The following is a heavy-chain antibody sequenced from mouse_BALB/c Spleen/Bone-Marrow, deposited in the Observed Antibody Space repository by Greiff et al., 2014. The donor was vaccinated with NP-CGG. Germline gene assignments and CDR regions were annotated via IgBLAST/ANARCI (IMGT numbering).Heavy chain of an antibody. Sequence: VQVVESGAELVRPGASVKVSCKASGYTFINYWINWVRQRPGQGLEWIGNIYPSDSYTNYNQKFKDKATLTVDKSSSTAYMQLSSPTSEDSAVYYCTRMYYNYYAMDYWGQGTSVTVSS. D-gene: IGHD1-3*01. CDR2: IYPSDSYT. CDR1: GYTFINYW. CDR3: TRMYYNYYAMDY. J-gene: IGHJ4*01. V-gene: IGHV1S126*01.